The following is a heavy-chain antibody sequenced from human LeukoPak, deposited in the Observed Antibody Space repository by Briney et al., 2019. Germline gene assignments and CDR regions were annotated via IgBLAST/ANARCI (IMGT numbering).Heavy chain of an antibody. CDR3: ARAMLAHSSSWYRGDYYYGMDV. CDR2: ICYSGST. V-gene: IGHV4-59*01. Sequence: SETLSLTCTVSGGSISSYYWSWIRQPPGKGLEWIGYICYSGSTNYNPSLKSRVTISVDTSKNQFSLKLSSVTAADTAVYYCARAMLAHSSSWYRGDYYYGMDVWGQGTTVTVSS. J-gene: IGHJ6*02. D-gene: IGHD6-13*01. CDR1: GGSISSYY.